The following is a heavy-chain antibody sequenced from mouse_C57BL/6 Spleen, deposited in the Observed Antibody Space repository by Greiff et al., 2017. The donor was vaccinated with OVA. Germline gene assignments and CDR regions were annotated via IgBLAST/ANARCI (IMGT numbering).Heavy chain of an antibody. CDR3: ARDYGSRTGYFDY. CDR1: GYTFTSYW. D-gene: IGHD1-1*01. Sequence: QVQLQQPGAELVKPGASVKMSCKASGYTFTSYWITWVKQRPGQGLEWIGDIYPGSGSTNYNEKFKSKATLTVDTSSSTAYMQPSSLTSEDSAVYYCARDYGSRTGYFDYWGQGTTLTVSS. J-gene: IGHJ2*01. CDR2: IYPGSGST. V-gene: IGHV1-55*01.